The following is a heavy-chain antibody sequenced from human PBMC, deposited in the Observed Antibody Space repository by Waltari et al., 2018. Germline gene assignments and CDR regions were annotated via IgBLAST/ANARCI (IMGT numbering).Heavy chain of an antibody. J-gene: IGHJ4*02. D-gene: IGHD1-26*01. Sequence: QLQLQESGPGLVKPSETLSLTCTVSGGSISSSSYYWGWIRQPPGKGLEWIGSIYYSGSTYYNPSLKSRVTISVDTSKNQFSLKLSSVTAADTAVYYCARQHSGSYYRYFDYWGQGTLVTVSS. CDR3: ARQHSGSYYRYFDY. CDR1: GGSISSSSYY. V-gene: IGHV4-39*01. CDR2: IYYSGST.